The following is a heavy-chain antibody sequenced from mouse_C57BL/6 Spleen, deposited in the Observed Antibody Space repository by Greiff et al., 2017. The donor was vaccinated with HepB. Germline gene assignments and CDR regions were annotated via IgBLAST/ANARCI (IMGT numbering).Heavy chain of an antibody. Sequence: QVQLQQSGAELARPGASVKLSCKASGYTFTSYGISWVKQRTGQGLEWIGEIYPRSGNTYYNEKFKGKATLTADKSSSTAYMALRSLTSEDSAVYFCAREDFPTVVATNAMDYWGQGTSVTVSS. CDR2: IYPRSGNT. J-gene: IGHJ4*01. CDR1: GYTFTSYG. CDR3: AREDFPTVVATNAMDY. D-gene: IGHD1-1*01. V-gene: IGHV1-81*01.